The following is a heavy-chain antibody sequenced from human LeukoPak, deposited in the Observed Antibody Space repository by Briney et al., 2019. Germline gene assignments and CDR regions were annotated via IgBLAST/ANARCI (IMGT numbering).Heavy chain of an antibody. V-gene: IGHV4-39*01. CDR3: ARHLRRAGAFDI. CDR1: GGSVSSGSYY. J-gene: IGHJ3*02. D-gene: IGHD3-10*01. Sequence: SETLSLTCTVSGGSVSSGSYYWGWIRQPPGKGLEWIGSIYCSGSTYYNPSLKSRVTISVDTSKNQFSLKLSSVTAADTAVYYCARHLRRAGAFDIWGQGTMVTVSS. CDR2: IYCSGST.